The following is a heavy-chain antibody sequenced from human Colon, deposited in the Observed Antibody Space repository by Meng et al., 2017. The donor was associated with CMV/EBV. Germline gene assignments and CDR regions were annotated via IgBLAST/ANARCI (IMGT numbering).Heavy chain of an antibody. CDR1: GFIFDNYA. V-gene: IGHV3-20*04. J-gene: IGHJ4*02. CDR2: INWNGGSR. CDR3: ARHGSSGYYSPLDY. Sequence: SCDASGFIFDNYAMSWIRQVPGKGLEWVSAINWNGGSRGYTDSVQGRFTISRDRGTLFLQMNSLRAEDTSLYYCARHGSSGYYSPLDYWGQGTLVTVSS. D-gene: IGHD3-22*01.